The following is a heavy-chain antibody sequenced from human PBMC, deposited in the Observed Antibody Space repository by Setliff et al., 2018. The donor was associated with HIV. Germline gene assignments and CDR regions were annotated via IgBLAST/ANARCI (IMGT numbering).Heavy chain of an antibody. CDR2: IYHSGNT. CDR3: TRAQIAAPQPFDY. V-gene: IGHV4-38-2*01. Sequence: SETLSLTCAVSGYSISSDYYWGWIRQPPGKGLEWIGHIYHSGNTYYSPSLMRRATISADTSKNQFPLRLSSVTAADTALYFCTRAQIAAPQPFDYWGQGTLVTVSS. CDR1: GYSISSDYY. J-gene: IGHJ4*02. D-gene: IGHD2-21*01.